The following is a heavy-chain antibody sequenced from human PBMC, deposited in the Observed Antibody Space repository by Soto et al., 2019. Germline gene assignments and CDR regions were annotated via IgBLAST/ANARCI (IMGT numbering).Heavy chain of an antibody. CDR1: GYTFSKFY. Sequence: QVQLVPSGAEVKKPGASVKVSCKASGYTFSKFYMHWVRQAPGQGLEWMAWIAPNSGDTNIAQKYQGRVTMTRDTSISPAYMYLNRLRSYDTAVYYCAKNLLVTLPDGYAIWGQVTSVTVSS. CDR2: IAPNSGDT. CDR3: AKNLLVTLPDGYAI. V-gene: IGHV1-2*02. D-gene: IGHD3-16*01. J-gene: IGHJ3*02.